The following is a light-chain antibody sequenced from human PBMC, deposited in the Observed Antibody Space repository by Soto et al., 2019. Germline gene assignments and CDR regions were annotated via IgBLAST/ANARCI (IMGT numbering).Light chain of an antibody. CDR1: QSVSNF. J-gene: IGKJ1*01. Sequence: EIVLTQSPATLSLSPGERATLSCRASQSVSNFLAWYQQKPGQAPRLLISDASNRATGIPGRFSGSGSGTDFSLTISSLEPEDFEVYYCQQRSNWPWTFGQGTKVESK. V-gene: IGKV3-11*01. CDR3: QQRSNWPWT. CDR2: DAS.